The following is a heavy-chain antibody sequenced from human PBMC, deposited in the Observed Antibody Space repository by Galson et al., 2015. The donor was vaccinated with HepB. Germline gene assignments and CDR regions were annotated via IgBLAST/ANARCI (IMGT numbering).Heavy chain of an antibody. Sequence: SLRLSCAASGFIFSSYWMHWVRQAPGKGLVWVSRINSDGSSTSYADSVKGRFTISRDNAKNTLYLQMNSLRAEDTAVYYCARGGAYYYGMDVWGQGTTVTVSS. CDR2: INSDGSST. CDR1: GFIFSSYW. J-gene: IGHJ6*02. V-gene: IGHV3-74*01. CDR3: ARGGAYYYGMDV.